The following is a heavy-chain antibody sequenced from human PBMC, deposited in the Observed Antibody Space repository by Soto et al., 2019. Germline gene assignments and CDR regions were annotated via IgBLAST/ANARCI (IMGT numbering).Heavy chain of an antibody. Sequence: QVQLVQSGAEVKKPGASVTVSCKTSGYTFSNYGINWVRQAPGQGLEWMGWISGYNGNTNYAQTVQGRVTMTTDTSTGTVYMEVRSLKSDDAAIYYCSRFIMVGGWFDPNYYHGMAVWGQGTTVTVSS. CDR1: GYTFSNYG. CDR3: SRFIMVGGWFDPNYYHGMAV. J-gene: IGHJ6*02. V-gene: IGHV1-18*01. D-gene: IGHD6-19*01. CDR2: ISGYNGNT.